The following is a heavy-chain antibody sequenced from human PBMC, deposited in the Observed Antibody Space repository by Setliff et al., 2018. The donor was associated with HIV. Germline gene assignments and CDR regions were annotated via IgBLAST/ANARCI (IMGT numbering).Heavy chain of an antibody. J-gene: IGHJ4*02. D-gene: IGHD3-16*01. CDR2: MHSPGSIT. Sequence: SETLSLTCTVSGGSISGYYWAWIRQSAGKGLEWIGRMHSPGSITNYDPSLDFNPSLKSRLTLSIDTSENQFSLKLTSVTAADTAVYYCARDVGGSGMATHFDYWGPGTLVTVSS. CDR1: GGSISGYY. V-gene: IGHV4-4*07. CDR3: ARDVGGSGMATHFDY.